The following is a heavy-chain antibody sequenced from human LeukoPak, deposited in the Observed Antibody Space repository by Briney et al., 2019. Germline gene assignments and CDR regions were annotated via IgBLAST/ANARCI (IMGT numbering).Heavy chain of an antibody. V-gene: IGHV3-11*01. CDR3: AKDMSSVAAGYFDY. CDR2: ISSSGTTI. J-gene: IGHJ4*02. D-gene: IGHD6-19*01. Sequence: GGSLRLSCAAPGFTFSDYYMSWIRQAPGKGLEWVSYISSSGTTIYYADSVKGRFTISRDNAKNSLYLQMNSLRAEDMALYYCAKDMSSVAAGYFDYWGQGTLVTVSS. CDR1: GFTFSDYY.